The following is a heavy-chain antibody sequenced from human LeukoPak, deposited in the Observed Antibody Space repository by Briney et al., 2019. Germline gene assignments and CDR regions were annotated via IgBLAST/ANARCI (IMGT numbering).Heavy chain of an antibody. CDR3: AREKILTTYSAFDI. V-gene: IGHV3-11*04. CDR1: GFSFSAHY. Sequence: GGSLRLSCAVSGFSFSAHYMSWIRQAPGKGLEWISYISTTGETIYYAGSVKGRFTISRDNAKNSLYLQMSSLRVEDTAVYYCAREKILTTYSAFDIWGQGTLVTVSS. J-gene: IGHJ3*02. CDR2: ISTTGETI. D-gene: IGHD3-9*01.